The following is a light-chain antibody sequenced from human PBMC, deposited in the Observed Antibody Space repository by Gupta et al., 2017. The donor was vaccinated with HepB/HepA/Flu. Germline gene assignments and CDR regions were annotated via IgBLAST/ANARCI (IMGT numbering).Light chain of an antibody. CDR3: CSYAGSYTWV. CDR2: DVN. Sequence: QSALTQPRSVSGSPGQSVTISCTGTSSDVGHYNYVSWYQQHPGKAPKLLIYDVNKRPSGVSDHFSGSKSGTAASLTISGLQAEDEADYYCCSYAGSYTWVFGGGTKLTVL. CDR1: SSDVGHYNY. V-gene: IGLV2-11*01. J-gene: IGLJ3*02.